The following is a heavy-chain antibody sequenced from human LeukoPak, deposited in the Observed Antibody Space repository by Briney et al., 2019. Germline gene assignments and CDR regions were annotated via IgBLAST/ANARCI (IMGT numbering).Heavy chain of an antibody. D-gene: IGHD1-26*01. V-gene: IGHV4-38-2*01. Sequence: KPSETLSLTCAVSGYSISSGYYWGWIRQPPGKGLEWIGSIYHSGSTYYNPSLKSRVTISVDTSKNQFSLKLSSVTAADTAVYYCARLPPRDIGGATCYFDYWGQGTLVTVSS. CDR2: IYHSGST. CDR3: ARLPPRDIGGATCYFDY. J-gene: IGHJ4*02. CDR1: GYSISSGYY.